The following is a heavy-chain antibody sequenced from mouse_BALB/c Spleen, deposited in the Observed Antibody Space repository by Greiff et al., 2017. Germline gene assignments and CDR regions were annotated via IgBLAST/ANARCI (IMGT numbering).Heavy chain of an antibody. CDR1: GFTFSSFG. CDR2: ISSGSSTI. J-gene: IGHJ2*01. CDR3: ARSEYGYFDY. V-gene: IGHV5-17*02. D-gene: IGHD1-1*02. Sequence: QGVESGGGLVQPGGSRKLSCAASGFTFSSFGMHWVRQAPEKGLEWVAYISSGSSTIYYADTVKGRFTISRDNPKNTLFLQMTSLRSEDTAMYYCARSEYGYFDYWGQGTTLTVSS.